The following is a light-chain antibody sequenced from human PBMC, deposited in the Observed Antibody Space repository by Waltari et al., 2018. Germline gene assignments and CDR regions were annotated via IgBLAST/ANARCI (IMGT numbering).Light chain of an antibody. Sequence: QSMLTQPPSVSGAPGQRVTISCSGSNSNIGAGYDVHWYQQLPGTAPKLLIYGNTNRPSGVPDRFSGSKSGTSASLAISGLRAEDEADFYCQSYDSSLSTYVFGTGTKLTVL. J-gene: IGLJ1*01. CDR2: GNT. V-gene: IGLV1-40*01. CDR1: NSNIGAGYD. CDR3: QSYDSSLSTYV.